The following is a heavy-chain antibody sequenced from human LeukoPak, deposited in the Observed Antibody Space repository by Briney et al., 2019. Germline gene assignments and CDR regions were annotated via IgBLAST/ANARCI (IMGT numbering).Heavy chain of an antibody. Sequence: PSETLSLTCTVSGGSISSSSYYWGWIRQPPGKGLEWIGSIYYSGSTYYNPSLTSRVTISVDTSKNQFSLKLSSVTAADTAVYYCATTTVTQTSFGSWFDPWGQGTLVTVSS. J-gene: IGHJ5*02. V-gene: IGHV4-39*01. CDR1: GGSISSSSYY. CDR3: ATTTVTQTSFGSWFDP. D-gene: IGHD4-11*01. CDR2: IYYSGST.